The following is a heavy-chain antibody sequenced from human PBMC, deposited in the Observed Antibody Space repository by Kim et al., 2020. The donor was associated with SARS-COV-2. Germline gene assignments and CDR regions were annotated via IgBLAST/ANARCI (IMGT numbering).Heavy chain of an antibody. Sequence: GGSLRLSCVASGLTFRDAWLSWVRQAPGKGLEWVGRLKSKIDGETEEYGAPVKGRFTISRDDSKDTLYLEMKSLKTEDTGVYYCTTDPGWEKIWDHWGQGTLVTVSS. CDR2: LKSKIDGETE. CDR3: TTDPGWEKIWDH. V-gene: IGHV3-15*01. J-gene: IGHJ4*02. D-gene: IGHD1-26*01. CDR1: GLTFRDAW.